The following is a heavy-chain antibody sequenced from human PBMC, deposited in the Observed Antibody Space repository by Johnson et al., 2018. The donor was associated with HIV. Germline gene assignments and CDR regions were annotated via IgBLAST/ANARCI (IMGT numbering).Heavy chain of an antibody. V-gene: IGHV3-15*01. J-gene: IGHJ3*02. CDR3: TTGLYWNDAFDI. CDR1: GFTFSNAW. D-gene: IGHD1-1*01. Sequence: VQLVESGGGLVKPGGSLRLSCAASGFTFSNAWMSWVRQAPGKGLEWVGRLKSKTDGGTTDYAAPVKGRFTISRDGSKNTLYLQMNSLKTEDTAVYYCTTGLYWNDAFDIWGQGTMVTVSS. CDR2: LKSKTDGGTT.